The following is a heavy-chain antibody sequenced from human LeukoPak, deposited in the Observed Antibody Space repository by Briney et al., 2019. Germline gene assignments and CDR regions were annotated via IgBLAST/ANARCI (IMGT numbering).Heavy chain of an antibody. J-gene: IGHJ4*02. CDR1: GFTFSNVW. V-gene: IGHV3-15*01. CDR3: TSTLGY. CDR2: IKRTTDGGAV. Sequence: GGSLRLSCAASGFTFSNVWMTWVRQAPGKGLEWVGRIKRTTDGGAVDYAAPVKGGFTISRDDSKTTLYLQMNSLKTEDTAIYYCTSTLGYWGQGTLVTVSS. D-gene: IGHD3-16*01.